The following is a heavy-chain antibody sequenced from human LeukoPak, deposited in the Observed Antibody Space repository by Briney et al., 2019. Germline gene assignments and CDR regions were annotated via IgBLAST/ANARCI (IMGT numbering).Heavy chain of an antibody. V-gene: IGHV3-30*02. CDR2: IRYDGSNK. CDR1: GFTFSSYG. CDR3: AKDPRPTAAVVGIDY. J-gene: IGHJ4*02. D-gene: IGHD2-15*01. Sequence: GGSLRLSCAASGFTFSSYGMHWVRQAPGKGLEWVAFIRYDGSNKYYADSVKGRFTISRDNSKNTLYLQMNSLRAQDTAVYYCAKDPRPTAAVVGIDYWGQGTLVTVSS.